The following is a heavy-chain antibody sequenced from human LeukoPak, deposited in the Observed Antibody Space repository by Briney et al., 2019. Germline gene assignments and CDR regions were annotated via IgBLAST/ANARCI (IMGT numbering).Heavy chain of an antibody. J-gene: IGHJ3*01. D-gene: IGHD5-18*01. Sequence: GGSLRLSCAASGFTFSSYSMNWVRQAPGKGLEWVSSISSSSSYIYYADSVKCRFTISRDNAKNSLYLQMNSLRAEDTAVYYCAKEPQTFQLWFSNDAFDLWGQGTMVTVSS. CDR3: AKEPQTFQLWFSNDAFDL. CDR1: GFTFSSYS. V-gene: IGHV3-21*01. CDR2: ISSSSSYI.